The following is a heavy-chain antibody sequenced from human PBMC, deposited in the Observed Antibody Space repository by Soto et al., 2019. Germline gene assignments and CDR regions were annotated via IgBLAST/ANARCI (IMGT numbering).Heavy chain of an antibody. CDR3: ARDQGIPYCGGDCYSDWYFDL. V-gene: IGHV1-3*01. D-gene: IGHD2-21*01. CDR1: GYAFTNYA. CDR2: LNPGNGNT. J-gene: IGHJ2*01. Sequence: ASVKVSCKASGYAFTNYAIHWVRQAPGQRLEWMGWLNPGNGNTKYPQKFQGRVTITRDTSASTAYMFLSSLRSEDTAVYYCARDQGIPYCGGDCYSDWYFDLWGRGTLVTVSS.